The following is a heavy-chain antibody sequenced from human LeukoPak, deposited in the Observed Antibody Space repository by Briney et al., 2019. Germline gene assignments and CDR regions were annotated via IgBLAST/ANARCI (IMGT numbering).Heavy chain of an antibody. CDR2: IHGGGST. D-gene: IGHD3-3*02. J-gene: IGHJ5*02. CDR1: GASINNYY. Sequence: PSETLSLTCTVSGASINNYYWSWIRQPAGKGLEWIGRIHGGGSTNYNPSLKSRVTVSIDTSKNQSSLKLSSMPAADTAVYYCARDLASPPYNCFDPWGQGTLVTVSS. V-gene: IGHV4-4*07. CDR3: ARDLASPPYNCFDP.